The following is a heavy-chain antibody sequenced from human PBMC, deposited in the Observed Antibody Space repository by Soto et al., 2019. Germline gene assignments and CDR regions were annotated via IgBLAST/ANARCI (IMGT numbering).Heavy chain of an antibody. Sequence: SVKVSCKASGGTFSSYAISWVRQAPGQGLEWMGGIIPIFGTANYAQKFQGRVTITADESTSTAYMELSSLRSEDTAVYYCARDGGVVPAARARGAFDIWGQGTMVTVSS. CDR1: GGTFSSYA. J-gene: IGHJ3*02. CDR3: ARDGGVVPAARARGAFDI. CDR2: IIPIFGTA. D-gene: IGHD2-2*01. V-gene: IGHV1-69*13.